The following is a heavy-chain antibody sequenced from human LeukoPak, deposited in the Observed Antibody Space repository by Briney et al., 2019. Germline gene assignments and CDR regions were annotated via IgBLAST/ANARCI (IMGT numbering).Heavy chain of an antibody. CDR3: ATAPILRGEGGEHYKYGMDV. D-gene: IGHD2-2*02. CDR1: VGSISSGNW. Sequence: PSGTLSLTCGVSVGSISSGNWWSWVRQSPGKGPEWIGEIHHNGTRNYNPSLKSRVTISADTFKNHFSLILTSLTAADTAVYYCATAPILRGEGGEHYKYGMDVWGQGTTVIVSS. V-gene: IGHV4-4*02. J-gene: IGHJ6*02. CDR2: IHHNGTR.